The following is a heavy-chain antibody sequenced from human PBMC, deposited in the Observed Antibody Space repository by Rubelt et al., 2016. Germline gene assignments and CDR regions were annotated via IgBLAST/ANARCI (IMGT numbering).Heavy chain of an antibody. CDR1: GGSFSGYY. D-gene: IGHD6-13*01. J-gene: IGHJ5*02. V-gene: IGHV4-34*01. CDR3: ARGLARAAAAPRRLWFDP. CDR2: INHSGST. Sequence: QVQLQQWGAGLLKPSETLSLTCAVYGGSFSGYYWSWIRQPPGKGLEWIGEINHSGSTNYNPSLKCRGTLSVDTSRTQFSRKLSSVTSADTAVYYCARGLARAAAAPRRLWFDPWGQGTLVTVSS.